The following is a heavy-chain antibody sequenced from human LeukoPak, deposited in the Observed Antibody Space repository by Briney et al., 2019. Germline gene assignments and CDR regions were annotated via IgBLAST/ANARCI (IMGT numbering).Heavy chain of an antibody. CDR1: GFTFSSDA. CDR3: AKRFYFDSGSLDY. J-gene: IGHJ4*02. V-gene: IGHV3-23*01. CDR2: ISGSGSNT. D-gene: IGHD3-10*01. Sequence: GGSLRLSCAASGFTFSSDAMTWVRQAPGKGLEWVSAISGSGSNTYYADSVKGRFTISRDNSKNTLYLQMNSLRAEDTAVYYCAKRFYFDSGSLDYGGQGTLVTVSS.